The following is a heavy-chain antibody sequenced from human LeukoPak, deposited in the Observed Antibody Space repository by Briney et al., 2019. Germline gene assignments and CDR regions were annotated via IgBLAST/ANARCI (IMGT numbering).Heavy chain of an antibody. J-gene: IGHJ5*02. CDR2: ISGSGGST. V-gene: IGHV3-23*01. CDR1: GFTFSSYA. Sequence: LAGGSLRLSCAASGFTFSSYAMSWVRQAPGKGLEWASAISGSGGSTYYTDSVKGRFTISRDNSKNTLYLQMNSLRAEDTAVYYCVAYPTTVTNRFDPWGQGTLVTVSS. CDR3: VAYPTTVTNRFDP. D-gene: IGHD4-17*01.